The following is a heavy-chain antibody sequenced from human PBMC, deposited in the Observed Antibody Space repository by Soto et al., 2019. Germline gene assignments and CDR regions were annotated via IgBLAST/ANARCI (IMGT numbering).Heavy chain of an antibody. V-gene: IGHV4-30-4*01. J-gene: IGHJ5*01. CDR1: GSTIRGALF. D-gene: IGHD3-22*01. CDR2: VYHTAGT. Sequence: PSETLSLTCPAPGSTIRGALFRSCIRLPQATGLESNCYVYHTAGTYDHPTLKSRGCISVDTSKNQFSLKLSSVTAADTAVYFCAREPYDITGNRIDSWGQGIPVTVS. CDR3: AREPYDITGNRIDS.